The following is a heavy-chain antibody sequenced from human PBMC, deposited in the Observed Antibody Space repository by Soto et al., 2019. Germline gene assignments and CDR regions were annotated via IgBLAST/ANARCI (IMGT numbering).Heavy chain of an antibody. D-gene: IGHD2-21*02. J-gene: IGHJ4*02. CDR1: GYTFTSYG. V-gene: IGHV1-18*01. Sequence: QVKLVQSGAEVKKPGASVKVSCKASGYTFTSYGISWVRQAPGQGLEWMGWISPYNGNTNYAQKLQGRVTMTTDTSTSTAYVELRSLRSDDPAVYHGAGGPYGDRYFDYWGQGTLVTVSS. CDR2: ISPYNGNT. CDR3: AGGPYGDRYFDY.